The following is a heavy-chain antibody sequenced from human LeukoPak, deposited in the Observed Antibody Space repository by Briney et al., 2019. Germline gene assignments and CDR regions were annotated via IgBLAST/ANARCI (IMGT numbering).Heavy chain of an antibody. CDR2: IYYNGNT. Sequence: PSETLSLTCTVSGVSISSYYWSWSRQPPGKGLEWVGYIYYNGNTNDNPSLKSRVTISVDTTKNQFSLKLSSVTAADTAVYYCARDLVLSWFDLWGQGTLVTVSS. J-gene: IGHJ5*02. CDR3: ARDLVLSWFDL. CDR1: GVSISSYY. V-gene: IGHV4-59*01. D-gene: IGHD3-16*02.